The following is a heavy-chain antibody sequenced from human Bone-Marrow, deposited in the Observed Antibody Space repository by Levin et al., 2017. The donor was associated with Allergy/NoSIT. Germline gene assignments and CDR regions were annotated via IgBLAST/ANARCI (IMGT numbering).Heavy chain of an antibody. J-gene: IGHJ3*01. CDR1: GYTFTSNTA. D-gene: IGHD1-26*01. CDR3: ATNDLVGETNGAFDF. Sequence: ASVKVSCKASGYTFTSNTAIHWVRQAPGQGLEWMAWINAGNGNTKYSQNFQGRVTITRDTSATTAYMELSNLRSEDTAVYYCATNDLVGETNGAFDFWGQGTMVTVSS. V-gene: IGHV1-3*01. CDR2: INAGNGNT.